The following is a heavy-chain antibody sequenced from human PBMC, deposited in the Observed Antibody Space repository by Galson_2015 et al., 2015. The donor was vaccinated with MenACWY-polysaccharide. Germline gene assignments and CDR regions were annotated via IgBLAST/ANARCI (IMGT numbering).Heavy chain of an antibody. V-gene: IGHV3-33*05. D-gene: IGHD2-15*01. CDR1: GVRFSCSG. Sequence: SLRLSCAASGVRFSCSGMHWVRQAPGKGLVWVAVIQYDGSKIVYADSVKGRFTVSRDNSKNTLYLEMNSLRAEDTAVYYCAREGSRIVFHAFDVWGQGTMVIVSS. CDR2: IQYDGSKI. J-gene: IGHJ3*01. CDR3: AREGSRIVFHAFDV.